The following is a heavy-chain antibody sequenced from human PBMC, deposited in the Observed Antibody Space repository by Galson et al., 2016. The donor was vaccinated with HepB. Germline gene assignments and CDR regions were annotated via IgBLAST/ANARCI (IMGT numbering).Heavy chain of an antibody. Sequence: SVKVSCKASGGTFSSSGISWVRQAPGQGLEWMGGIIPIFGTPNYAQKFQGRVTITADESTSTAYMELSSLRSEDTAVYYCAREGRYSRSWYTGRGVFWGQGTLVSVSS. D-gene: IGHD6-13*01. J-gene: IGHJ4*02. CDR1: GGTFSSSG. CDR3: AREGRYSRSWYTGRGVF. CDR2: IIPIFGTP. V-gene: IGHV1-69*13.